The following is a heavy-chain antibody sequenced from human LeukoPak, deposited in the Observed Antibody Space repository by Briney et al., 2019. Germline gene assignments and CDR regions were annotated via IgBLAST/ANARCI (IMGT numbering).Heavy chain of an antibody. Sequence: GGSLRLSCAASRFTFSSYVMTWVRQAPGKGLEWVAVISYDGSNKYYADSVKGRFTISRDNSKNTLYLQMNSLRAEDTAVYYCARDPRLELREVYFDYWGQGTLVTVSS. D-gene: IGHD1-7*01. CDR2: ISYDGSNK. CDR1: RFTFSSYV. CDR3: ARDPRLELREVYFDY. J-gene: IGHJ4*02. V-gene: IGHV3-30*03.